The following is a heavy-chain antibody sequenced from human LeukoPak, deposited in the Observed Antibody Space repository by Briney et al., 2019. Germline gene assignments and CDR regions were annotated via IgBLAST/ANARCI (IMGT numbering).Heavy chain of an antibody. J-gene: IGHJ4*02. CDR3: ARGKRRGVAGTAAFEY. CDR2: INHSGST. Sequence: PSETLSLTCAVYGGSFSGYYWSWIRQPPGKGLEWIGEINHSGSTNYNPSLKSRVIISVDTSKNQFSLKLSSVTAADTAVYYCARGKRRGVAGTAAFEYWGQGTLVTVSS. D-gene: IGHD6-19*01. CDR1: GGSFSGYY. V-gene: IGHV4-34*01.